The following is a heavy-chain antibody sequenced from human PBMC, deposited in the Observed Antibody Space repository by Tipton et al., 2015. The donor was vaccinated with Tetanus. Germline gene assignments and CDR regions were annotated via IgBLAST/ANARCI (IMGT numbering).Heavy chain of an antibody. D-gene: IGHD3-3*01. J-gene: IGHJ6*02. CDR2: VYYTGDT. Sequence: TLSLTCTVSGGSLSSGTYYWSWIRQPPGKGLEWVGYVYYTGDTNYNPSLKSRVSISVDGSNNQFSLDLNSVTAADTAVYYCARAHYDFWSSDSYYYGMDVWGQGTTVTVSS. V-gene: IGHV4-61*01. CDR3: ARAHYDFWSSDSYYYGMDV. CDR1: GGSLSSGTYY.